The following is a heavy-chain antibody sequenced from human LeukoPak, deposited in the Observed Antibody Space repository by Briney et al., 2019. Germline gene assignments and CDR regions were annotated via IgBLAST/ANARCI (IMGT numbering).Heavy chain of an antibody. CDR2: INHSGST. V-gene: IGHV4-34*01. D-gene: IGHD1-26*01. CDR3: ARDRRYSGSYSYDY. Sequence: SETLSLTCAVYGGSFSGYYWSWIRQPPGKGLERIGEINHSGSTNYNPSLKSRVTISVDTSKNQFSLKLSSVTAADTAVYYCARDRRYSGSYSYDYWGQGTLVTVSS. J-gene: IGHJ4*02. CDR1: GGSFSGYY.